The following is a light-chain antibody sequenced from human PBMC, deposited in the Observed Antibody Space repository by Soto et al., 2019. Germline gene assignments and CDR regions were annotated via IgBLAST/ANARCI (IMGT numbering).Light chain of an antibody. V-gene: IGKV3-15*01. Sequence: IVMKQSPATLSVSPGEKATLSCRASQTVYNNLAWYQQKPGQAPRLLVYFASTRSTGVPARFSGSGSGTEFSLTISSLQSEDFALYYCLPFTAWPLTFGGGTKVETK. J-gene: IGKJ4*01. CDR2: FAS. CDR3: LPFTAWPLT. CDR1: QTVYNN.